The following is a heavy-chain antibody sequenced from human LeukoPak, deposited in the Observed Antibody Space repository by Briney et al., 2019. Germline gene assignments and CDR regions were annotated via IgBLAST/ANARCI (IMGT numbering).Heavy chain of an antibody. CDR3: VRHDWGEWLVGTYFDN. J-gene: IGHJ4*02. D-gene: IGHD5-12*01. Sequence: SETLSPTCTVFGGSISSRHYYWGWVRQPPGKGLEWIGSMFYSGSINYNPSLKSRVTISIDTSKNQFSLKLRSVTAADAAVYYCVRHDWGEWLVGTYFDNWGRGTLVTVSS. V-gene: IGHV4-39*01. CDR2: MFYSGSI. CDR1: GGSISSRHYY.